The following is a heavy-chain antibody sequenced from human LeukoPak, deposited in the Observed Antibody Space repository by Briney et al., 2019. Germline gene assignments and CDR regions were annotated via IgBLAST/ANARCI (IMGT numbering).Heavy chain of an antibody. V-gene: IGHV4-61*02. CDR3: ARGVLDTAMVTFDY. J-gene: IGHJ4*02. CDR2: IHSSGST. CDR1: GGSISSSTYC. Sequence: SQTLSLTCTVSGGSISSSTYCWAWIRQPAGKGLEWIGRIHSSGSTHYNPSLKSRVTISVDTSKNHFSLNLSSVTAAATAVYFCARGVLDTAMVTFDYWGQGTLVTVSS. D-gene: IGHD5-18*01.